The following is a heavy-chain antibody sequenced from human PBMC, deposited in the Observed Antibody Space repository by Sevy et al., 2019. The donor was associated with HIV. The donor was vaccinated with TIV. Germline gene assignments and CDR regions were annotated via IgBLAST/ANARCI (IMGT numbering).Heavy chain of an antibody. Sequence: GGSLRLSCAASGFSFSDYYMSWIRQAPGRGLEWISYISTGSTYTNYADSVKGRFTISRDNAKNSLYLRMNSLRAEDTAVYYCARDRVALADHYFDYWGQGTLVTVSS. CDR1: GFSFSDYY. CDR3: ARDRVALADHYFDY. D-gene: IGHD6-19*01. J-gene: IGHJ4*02. CDR2: ISTGSTYT. V-gene: IGHV3-11*06.